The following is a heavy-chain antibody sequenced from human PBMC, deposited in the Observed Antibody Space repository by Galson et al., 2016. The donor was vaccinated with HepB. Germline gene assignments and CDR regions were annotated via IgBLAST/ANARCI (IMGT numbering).Heavy chain of an antibody. D-gene: IGHD3-10*01. CDR1: GFTFSTYA. CDR2: IRGSGGGI. CDR3: AKERGSRITMVRGVLDAFDI. V-gene: IGHV3-23*01. Sequence: SLRLSCAASGFTFSTYAMSWVRQAPGKGLEWVSGIRGSGGGIDYADSVKGRFTISRDNSKNTPYLQMSSLRAEDTAVYYCAKERGSRITMVRGVLDAFDIWGKGTMVTVSS. J-gene: IGHJ3*02.